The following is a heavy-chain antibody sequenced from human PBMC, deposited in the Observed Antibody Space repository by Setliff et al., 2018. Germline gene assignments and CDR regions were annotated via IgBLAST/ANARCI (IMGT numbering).Heavy chain of an antibody. CDR2: IGASRDNT. Sequence: GGSLRLSCVASTFTFSKYAVTWVRQAPGKGLEWVSSIGASRDNTYYADSVKGRFTISRDNSRNTLYLQMNSLRVEDTASYYCARDPNGDYVGALDPWGQGILVT. CDR3: ARDPNGDYVGALDP. J-gene: IGHJ5*02. D-gene: IGHD4-17*01. V-gene: IGHV3-23*01. CDR1: TFTFSKYA.